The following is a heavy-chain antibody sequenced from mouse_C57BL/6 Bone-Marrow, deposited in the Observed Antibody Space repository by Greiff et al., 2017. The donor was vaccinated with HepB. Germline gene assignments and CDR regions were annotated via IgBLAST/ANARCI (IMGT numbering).Heavy chain of an antibody. CDR2: IYPRSGNT. V-gene: IGHV1-81*01. Sequence: QVQLQQPGAELVKPGASVKMSCKASGYTFTSYGISWVKQRTGQGLEWIGEIYPRSGNTYYNEKFKGKATLTADKSSSTAYMELRSLTSEDSAVYFCAGDSSGYEYWGQGTTLTVSS. J-gene: IGHJ2*01. D-gene: IGHD3-2*02. CDR1: GYTFTSYG. CDR3: AGDSSGYEY.